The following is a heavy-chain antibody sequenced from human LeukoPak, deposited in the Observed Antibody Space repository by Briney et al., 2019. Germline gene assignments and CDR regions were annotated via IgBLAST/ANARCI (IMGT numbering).Heavy chain of an antibody. CDR2: ISSGGSTT. J-gene: IGHJ4*02. D-gene: IGHD2-21*02. CDR1: GFTFSSYG. V-gene: IGHV3-NL1*01. Sequence: GGSLRLSCVASGFTFSSYGMNWVRQAPGKGLEWVSVISSGGSTTYYADSVRGRFTISRDNSKNTLYLQMNSLRAEDTAVYYCAKYQAPYCCGDCYPTFDYWGQGTLVTVSS. CDR3: AKYQAPYCCGDCYPTFDY.